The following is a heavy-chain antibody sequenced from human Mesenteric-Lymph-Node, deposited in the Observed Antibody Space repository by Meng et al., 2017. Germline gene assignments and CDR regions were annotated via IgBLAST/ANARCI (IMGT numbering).Heavy chain of an antibody. CDR3: TRGLHIPYYEYFRGTYRPFPY. D-gene: IGHD3-16*02. J-gene: IGHJ4*02. Sequence: SETLSLTCAVYGGSLSNYYWSWIRQPPGKGLEWLGEINDSGDTNSNPSLKSRITISVDTSKNQFSLTLSSVTAADTAVYYCTRGLHIPYYEYFRGTYRPFPYWGQGTLVTVSS. V-gene: IGHV4-34*01. CDR1: GGSLSNYY. CDR2: INDSGDT.